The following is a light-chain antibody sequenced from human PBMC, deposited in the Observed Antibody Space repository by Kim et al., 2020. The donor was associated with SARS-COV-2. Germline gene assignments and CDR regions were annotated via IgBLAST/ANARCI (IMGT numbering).Light chain of an antibody. CDR1: SLRSYF. Sequence: LGQTVRIACHGDSLRSYFASWYQQKPGQAPQLVIYGKANRPSGIPDRFSGSSSGRTASLTITGTQAEDEADYYCMSRDTDGPHNYVFGTGTKVTVL. V-gene: IGLV3-19*01. CDR2: GKA. CDR3: MSRDTDGPHNYV. J-gene: IGLJ1*01.